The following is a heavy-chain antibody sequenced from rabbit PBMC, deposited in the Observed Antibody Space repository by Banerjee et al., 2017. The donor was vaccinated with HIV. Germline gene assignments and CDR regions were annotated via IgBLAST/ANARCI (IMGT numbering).Heavy chain of an antibody. Sequence: QSLEESGGGLVQPEGSLTLTCKASGFDFSGNAMCWVRQAPGKGLEWIACIYTSGGSTYYASWANARFTISKTSSTTVTLQMTSLTAADTATYFCGYATYHYIALSLWGPGTLVTVS. CDR3: GYATYHYIALSL. CDR2: IYTSGGST. D-gene: IGHD6-1*01. CDR1: GFDFSGNA. V-gene: IGHV1S40*01. J-gene: IGHJ4*01.